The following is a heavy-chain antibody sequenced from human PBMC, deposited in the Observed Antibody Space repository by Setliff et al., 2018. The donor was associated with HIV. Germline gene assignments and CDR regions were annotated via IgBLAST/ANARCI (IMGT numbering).Heavy chain of an antibody. D-gene: IGHD6-25*01. V-gene: IGHV1-18*01. J-gene: IGHJ4*01. CDR3: ARVPSGAAGLVRAGFYF. Sequence: ASVKVSCKASGYSFTAYGISWVRQAPGQGFEGMGWINIDSGHTNFAQKFQDRVTVTTEPSTNTTYMELRGLRSDDTATYFCARVPSGAAGLVRAGFYFWGQGTLVTVSS. CDR1: GYSFTAYG. CDR2: INIDSGHT.